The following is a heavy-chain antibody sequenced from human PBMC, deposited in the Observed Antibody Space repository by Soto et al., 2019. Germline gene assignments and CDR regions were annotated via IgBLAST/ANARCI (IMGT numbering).Heavy chain of an antibody. D-gene: IGHD1-26*01. J-gene: IGHJ3*02. CDR2: INAGNGNT. CDR3: ASGYSGSYYPDAFDI. Sequence: QVQLVQSGAEVKKPGASVKVSCTASGYTFTSYAMHWVRQAPGQRLEWMGWINAGNGNTKYSQKFQGRVTITRDTSTSKAYVELSSLRSEHRAVYCCASGYSGSYYPDAFDIWGQGTMVTVSS. CDR1: GYTFTSYA. V-gene: IGHV1-3*01.